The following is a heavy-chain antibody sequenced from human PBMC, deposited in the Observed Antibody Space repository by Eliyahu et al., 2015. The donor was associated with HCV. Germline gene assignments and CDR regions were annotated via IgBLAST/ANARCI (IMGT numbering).Heavy chain of an antibody. CDR2: IYYSGST. D-gene: IGHD3-22*01. V-gene: IGHV4-39*01. J-gene: IGHJ3*02. CDR1: GXSXSSSSYY. Sequence: QLQLQESGPGLVKPSETLSLTCTVSGXSXSSSSYYWAWLRQPPGMGLEWIATIYYSGSTYYNPSLKSRVTISVDTSKNEFSLKLRSVNAADTAVYYCARQEPFTMIVVDGAFDIWGQGTMVTVSS. CDR3: ARQEPFTMIVVDGAFDI.